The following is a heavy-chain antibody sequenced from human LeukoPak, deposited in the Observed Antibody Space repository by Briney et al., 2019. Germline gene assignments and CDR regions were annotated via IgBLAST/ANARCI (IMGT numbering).Heavy chain of an antibody. J-gene: IGHJ4*02. CDR1: GYSISSGYY. CDR2: IYHSGST. Sequence: PSETLSLTCTVSGYSISSGYYWGWIRQPPGKGLEWIGSIYHSGSTYYNPSLKSRVTISVDTSKNQFSLKLSSVTAAVTAVYYCAIYDFWSSYHDYWGQGTLVTVSS. CDR3: AIYDFWSSYHDY. V-gene: IGHV4-38-2*02. D-gene: IGHD3-3*01.